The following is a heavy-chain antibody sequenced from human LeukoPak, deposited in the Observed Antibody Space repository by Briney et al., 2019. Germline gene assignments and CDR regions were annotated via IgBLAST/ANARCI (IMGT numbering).Heavy chain of an antibody. V-gene: IGHV3-11*01. CDR2: ISGSGSTI. CDR3: ARDLSYYDSRPLGY. J-gene: IGHJ4*02. D-gene: IGHD3-22*01. CDR1: GFTFSNYY. Sequence: GGSLRLSCAASGFTFSNYYMSWIRQAPGKGLEWVSYISGSGSTIYYADSVKGRFTLSRDKAKNSLYLQMNSLRAEDTAVYYCARDLSYYDSRPLGYWGQGTLVTVSS.